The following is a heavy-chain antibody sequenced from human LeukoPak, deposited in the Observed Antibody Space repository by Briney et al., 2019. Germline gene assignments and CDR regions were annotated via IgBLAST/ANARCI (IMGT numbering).Heavy chain of an antibody. Sequence: GGSLRLSCAASGFTFSSYSMNWVRQAPGKGLEWVSSISSSSSYIYYADSVKGRFTISRDNAKNSLYLQMNSLRAEDTAVYYCARVAEVAAYFDYWGQGTLVTVSS. V-gene: IGHV3-21*01. D-gene: IGHD2-15*01. J-gene: IGHJ4*02. CDR2: ISSSSSYI. CDR1: GFTFSSYS. CDR3: ARVAEVAAYFDY.